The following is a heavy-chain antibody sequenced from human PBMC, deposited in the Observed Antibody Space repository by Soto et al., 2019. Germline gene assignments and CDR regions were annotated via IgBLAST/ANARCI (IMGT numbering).Heavy chain of an antibody. CDR2: ISWDSGRI. V-gene: IGHV3-9*01. CDR1: GFTFDDYV. D-gene: IGHD3-16*01. Sequence: EMQLVESGGGLVQPGRSLRLSCAASGFTFDDYVMYWVRQGPGKGLEWVSGISWDSGRIGYADSVKGRFTISRDNAKNSLYLQMNSLRPEDTALYYCAKARLWGGDGYNSYYYNAMDVWGQGTTVTVSS. CDR3: AKARLWGGDGYNSYYYNAMDV. J-gene: IGHJ6*02.